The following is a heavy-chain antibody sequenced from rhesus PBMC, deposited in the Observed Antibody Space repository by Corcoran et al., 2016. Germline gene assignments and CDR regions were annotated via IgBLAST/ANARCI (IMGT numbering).Heavy chain of an antibody. V-gene: IGHV4-93*01. J-gene: IGHJ4*01. CDR1: GGSISSSNW. CDR2: IYGSGGST. D-gene: IGHD1-1-1*01. CDR3: ERYSWNYLVDY. Sequence: QVQLQESGPAVVKPSETLSLTCAVSGGSISSSNWWSWIRQSPGKGLEWIEGIYGSGGSTEYNPSRKSRVTISKDTSKNQFSQKLSSVTAADTAVYYCERYSWNYLVDYWGQGVLVTVSS.